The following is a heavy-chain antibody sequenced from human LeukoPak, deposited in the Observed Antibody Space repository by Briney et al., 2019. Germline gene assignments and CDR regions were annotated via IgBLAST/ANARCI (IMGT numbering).Heavy chain of an antibody. CDR3: ARANPAVGYDY. CDR2: INHSGST. J-gene: IGHJ4*02. D-gene: IGHD6-25*01. Sequence: PSQTLSLTCAVSGGSISSGGYSWSWIRQPPGKGLEWIGYINHSGSTNYNPSLKSRVTISVDTSKNQFSLKLSSVTAADTAVYYCARANPAVGYDYWGQGTLVTVSS. V-gene: IGHV4-30-2*01. CDR1: GGSISSGGYS.